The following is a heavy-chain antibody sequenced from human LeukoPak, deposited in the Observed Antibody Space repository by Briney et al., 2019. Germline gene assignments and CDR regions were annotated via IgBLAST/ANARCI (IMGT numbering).Heavy chain of an antibody. CDR3: ARLWGYCSSTSCYGASYFDS. CDR2: IHYSGNT. D-gene: IGHD2-2*01. J-gene: IGHJ5*01. Sequence: SETLSLTCTVAGGSINSYYWSWIRQPPGKGLEWIGYIHYSGNTNYNPSIKSRVTISIDMYKKQFSLKLSSVTAADTAVYYCARLWGYCSSTSCYGASYFDSWGQGTLVTVSS. CDR1: GGSINSYY. V-gene: IGHV4-59*01.